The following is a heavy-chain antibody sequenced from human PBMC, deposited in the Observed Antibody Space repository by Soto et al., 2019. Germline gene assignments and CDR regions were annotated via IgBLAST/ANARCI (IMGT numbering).Heavy chain of an antibody. CDR3: ATRTDYYYGSGSLGGMDV. V-gene: IGHV4-31*03. J-gene: IGHJ6*02. Sequence: QVQLQESGPGLVKPSQTLSLTCTVSGGSISSGSYYWSWIHQLPGKGLEWIGYIYYSGSTYYNPSLKSRVTMSVDTTKTQFSLKRNSVTAADTAVYYCATRTDYYYGSGSLGGMDVWCQGTTVTVSS. CDR1: GGSISSGSYY. D-gene: IGHD3-10*01. CDR2: IYYSGST.